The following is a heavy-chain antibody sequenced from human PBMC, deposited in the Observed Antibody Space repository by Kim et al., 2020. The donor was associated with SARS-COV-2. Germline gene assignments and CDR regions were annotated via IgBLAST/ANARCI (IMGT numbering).Heavy chain of an antibody. J-gene: IGHJ3*02. CDR2: T. CDR3: ARERRAGAFDI. D-gene: IGHD6-19*01. V-gene: IGHV5-10-1*01. Sequence: TNHSPSFHDHVTISADKSISTAYLQWSRLKASDTAMYYCARERRAGAFDIWGQGTMVTVSS.